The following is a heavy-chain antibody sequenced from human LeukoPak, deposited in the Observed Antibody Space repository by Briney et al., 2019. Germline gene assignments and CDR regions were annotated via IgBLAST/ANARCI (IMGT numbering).Heavy chain of an antibody. CDR3: ARAAVAGTRGFDY. J-gene: IGHJ4*02. CDR1: AGSFTVYY. V-gene: IGHV4-34*01. CDR2: INHSGST. Sequence: PSETLSLTCAFYAGSFTVYYWREIRQPPGKGLEWIGEINHSGSTNYSPSLKSRVTISVDSSKNQFSLNLRSVTAAEKAWYNCARAAVAGTRGFDYWGQGTLVTVSS. D-gene: IGHD6-19*01.